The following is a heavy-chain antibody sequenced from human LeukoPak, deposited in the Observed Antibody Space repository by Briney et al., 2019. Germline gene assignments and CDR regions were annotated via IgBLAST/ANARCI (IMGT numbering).Heavy chain of an antibody. CDR3: ARRGYDHDY. CDR1: GGSFSGYY. D-gene: IGHD5-12*01. V-gene: IGHV4-34*01. CDR2: INHSGST. Sequence: SETLSLTCAVYGGSFSGYYWSWIRQPPGKGLEWIGEINHSGSTNYNPSLKSRVTISVDTSKNQFSRKLSSVTAADTAVYYCARRGYDHDYWGQGTLVTVSS. J-gene: IGHJ4*02.